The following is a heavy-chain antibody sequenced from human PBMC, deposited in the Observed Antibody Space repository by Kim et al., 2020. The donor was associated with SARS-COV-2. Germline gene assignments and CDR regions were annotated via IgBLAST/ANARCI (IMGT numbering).Heavy chain of an antibody. V-gene: IGHV4-59*13. CDR2: IYYSGST. J-gene: IGHJ6*02. D-gene: IGHD5-12*01. CDR3: AGTRGYSCYDYPFYYYYGMDV. CDR1: GGSISSYY. Sequence: SETLSLTCTVSGGSISSYYWSWIRQPPGKGLEWIGYIYYSGSTNYNPSLKSRVTISVDTSKNQFSLKLSSVTAAYTAVYYWAGTRGYSCYDYPFYYYYGMDVWGQGTTVTVSS.